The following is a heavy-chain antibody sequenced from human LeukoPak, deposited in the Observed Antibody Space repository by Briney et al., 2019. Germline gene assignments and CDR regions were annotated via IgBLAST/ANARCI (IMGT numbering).Heavy chain of an antibody. Sequence: SGRSLRLSCAASGFTFSSYGMHWVRQAPGKGLEWVAVIWYDGTNKYYVDSVKGRFTISRDNAKNTLYLQMNSLRAGDTAVYYFARGGCDSSGYLTLWGQGTQVTVSS. J-gene: IGHJ4*02. V-gene: IGHV3-33*01. D-gene: IGHD3-22*01. CDR1: GFTFSSYG. CDR2: IWYDGTNK. CDR3: ARGGCDSSGYLTL.